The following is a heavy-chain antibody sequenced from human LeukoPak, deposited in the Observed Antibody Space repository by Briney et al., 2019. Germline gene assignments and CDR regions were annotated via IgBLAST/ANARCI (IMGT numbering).Heavy chain of an antibody. CDR2: ISSSGGTI. D-gene: IGHD3-22*01. J-gene: IGHJ4*02. CDR1: GFTFSDYY. Sequence: GGSLRLSCAASGFTFSDYYMSWIRQAPGKGLEWISYISSSGGTIYYADSVKGRFTISRDNAKNSLFLQMNSLRAEDTAVYYCARDRGYYDSSGYPTLTYWGQGTLVTVSS. V-gene: IGHV3-11*04. CDR3: ARDRGYYDSSGYPTLTY.